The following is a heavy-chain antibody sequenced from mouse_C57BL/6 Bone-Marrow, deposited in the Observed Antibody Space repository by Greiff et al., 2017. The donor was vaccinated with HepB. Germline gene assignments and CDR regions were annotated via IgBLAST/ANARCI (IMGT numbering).Heavy chain of an antibody. CDR3: AREGQITTVVATGDY. D-gene: IGHD1-1*01. Sequence: VQLQQPGAELVKPGASVKMSCKASGYTFTSYWITWVKQRPGQGLEWIGDIYPGSGSTNYNEKFKSKATLTVDTSSSTAYMQLSSLTSEDSAVYYCAREGQITTVVATGDYGGQGTTLTVSS. J-gene: IGHJ2*01. CDR1: GYTFTSYW. V-gene: IGHV1-55*01. CDR2: IYPGSGST.